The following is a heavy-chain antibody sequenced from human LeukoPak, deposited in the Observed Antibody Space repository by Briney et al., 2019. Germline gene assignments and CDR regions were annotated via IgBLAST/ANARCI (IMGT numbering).Heavy chain of an antibody. Sequence: PGGSLRLSCAASGFTFSSYAMSWVRQAPGKGLEWVSAISGSGGSTYYADSVKGRFTISRDNSMNTLYLQMNSLRAEDTAVYYCAKDLYSGYAAPFDYWGQGTLVTVSS. J-gene: IGHJ4*02. CDR1: GFTFSSYA. V-gene: IGHV3-23*01. CDR2: ISGSGGST. CDR3: AKDLYSGYAAPFDY. D-gene: IGHD5-12*01.